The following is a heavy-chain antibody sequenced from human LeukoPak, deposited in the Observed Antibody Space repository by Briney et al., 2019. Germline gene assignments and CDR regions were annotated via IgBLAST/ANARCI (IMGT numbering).Heavy chain of an antibody. V-gene: IGHV3-23*01. J-gene: IGHJ4*02. CDR3: AKNQGQWLVPVDY. D-gene: IGHD6-19*01. CDR1: GFTFGNYA. Sequence: PGGSLRLSCAASGFTFGNYAMSWVRQAPGKGLEWVSSMSGSGGSTYYADSVKGRFTISRDNSKNTLYLQMNNLRAEDTALYYCAKNQGQWLVPVDYWGQGTLVTVSS. CDR2: MSGSGGST.